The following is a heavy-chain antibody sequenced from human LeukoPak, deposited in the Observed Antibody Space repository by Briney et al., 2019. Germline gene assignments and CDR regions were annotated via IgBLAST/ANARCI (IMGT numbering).Heavy chain of an antibody. CDR1: GFTFSGYA. V-gene: IGHV3-30-3*01. Sequence: PGGSLRLSCPASGFTFSGYAMHWVRQAPGKGLEWVAEISYEGSNKNYVDSVKGRFTISRDNSRDTLYLQMNSLRAEDTALYYCAGGVGSYGYDYCYGLDVWGQGTTVIVSS. D-gene: IGHD3-16*01. J-gene: IGHJ6*02. CDR3: AGGVGSYGYDYCYGLDV. CDR2: ISYEGSNK.